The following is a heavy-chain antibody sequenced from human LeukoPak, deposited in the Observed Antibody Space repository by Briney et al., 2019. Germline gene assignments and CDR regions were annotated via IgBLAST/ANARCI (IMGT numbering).Heavy chain of an antibody. J-gene: IGHJ4*02. D-gene: IGHD3-10*01. Sequence: GGSLRLSCAASGFTLSDYYMSWIRQAPGKGLEWISYISSSGSNIYYADSVKGRFTMSRDNAKGSLYLQMNSLRAEDTAIYYCAREPAGEVSSAFDYWGQGTLVTVSS. CDR1: GFTLSDYY. CDR2: ISSSGSNI. CDR3: AREPAGEVSSAFDY. V-gene: IGHV3-11*01.